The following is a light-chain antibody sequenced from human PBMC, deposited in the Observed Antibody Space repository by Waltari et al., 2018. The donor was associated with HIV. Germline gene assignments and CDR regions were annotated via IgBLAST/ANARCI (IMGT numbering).Light chain of an antibody. CDR1: SSNIGNNY. CDR3: ETWDHSLSAVV. CDR2: DNN. Sequence: QSVLTQPPSVSAAPGPKVSISFSVSSSNIGNNYVSCYQQLPGTAPKLLIYDNNKRPSGIPDRFSGSKSGTSATLGITGLQTGDEADYYCETWDHSLSAVVFGGGTKLTVL. J-gene: IGLJ2*01. V-gene: IGLV1-51*01.